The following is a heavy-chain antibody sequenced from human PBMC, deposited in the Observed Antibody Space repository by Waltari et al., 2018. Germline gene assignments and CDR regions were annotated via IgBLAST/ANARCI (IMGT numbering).Heavy chain of an antibody. CDR1: GYTLAGLS. CDR2: LDREDGET. D-gene: IGHD2-15*01. V-gene: IGHV1-24*01. Sequence: QVQVEQSGSEVKRPGASVRVSCTVPGYTLAGLSIDWVRQVPAKGLQRMGRLDREDGETTYAQHFQGRITVTEDTSTNTAYMGLRTLVSDDTAVYFCHLTGRNIVLAGGSPSFYSYMDVWGRGTTVTVS. CDR3: HLTGRNIVLAGGSPSFYSYMDV. J-gene: IGHJ6*03.